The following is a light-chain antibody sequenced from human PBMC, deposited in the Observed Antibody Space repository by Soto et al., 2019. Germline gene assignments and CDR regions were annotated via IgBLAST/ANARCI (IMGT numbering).Light chain of an antibody. CDR2: EVS. CDR1: SSDVGRYNY. J-gene: IGLJ2*01. Sequence: QSVLTQPASVSGSPGQSITISCTGTSSDVGRYNYVSWYQQHPGKAPKLMIYEVSNRPSGVSNRFSGSKSGNTASLTISGLQAEDEADYYCCSYAGSSSVVFGGGTKLTVL. CDR3: CSYAGSSSVV. V-gene: IGLV2-23*02.